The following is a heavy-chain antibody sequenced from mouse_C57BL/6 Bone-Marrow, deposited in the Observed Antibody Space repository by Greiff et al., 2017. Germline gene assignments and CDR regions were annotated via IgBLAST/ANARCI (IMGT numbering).Heavy chain of an antibody. CDR2: IYPGDGDT. Sequence: QVQLKQSGPELVKPGASVKISCKASGYAFSSSWMNWVKQRPGKGLEWIGRIYPGDGDTNYNGKFKGKATLTADTSSSTAYLQLSSLTSEDSAVYFCARSRGRDWVGYWGQGTTVTVSS. D-gene: IGHD4-1*01. CDR1: GYAFSSSW. J-gene: IGHJ2*01. V-gene: IGHV1-82*01. CDR3: ARSRGRDWVGY.